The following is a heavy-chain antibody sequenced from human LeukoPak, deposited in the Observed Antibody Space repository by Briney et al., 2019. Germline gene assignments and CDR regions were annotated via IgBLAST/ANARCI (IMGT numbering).Heavy chain of an antibody. CDR1: GGTFSSYA. V-gene: IGHV1-69*13. CDR3: AILGGRWLQRDY. J-gene: IGHJ4*02. CDR2: IIPIFGTA. Sequence: SVNVSCKASGGTFSSYAISWVRQAPGQGLEWMGGIIPIFGTANYAQKFQGRVTITADESTSTAYMELSSLRSEDTAVYYCAILGGRWLQRDYWGQGTLVTVSS. D-gene: IGHD5-24*01.